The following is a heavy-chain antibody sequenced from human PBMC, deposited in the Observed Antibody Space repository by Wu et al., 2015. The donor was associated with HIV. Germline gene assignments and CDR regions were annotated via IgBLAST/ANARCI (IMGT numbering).Heavy chain of an antibody. CDR1: GGTFSSYA. D-gene: IGHD2-15*01. CDR3: ARDGGYCSGGSCYYYMDV. CDR2: IIPIFGTA. Sequence: QVQLVQSGAEVKKPGSSVKVSCKASGGTFSSYAISWVRQAPGQGLEWMGGIIPIFGTANYAQKFQGRVTMTRDTSISTAYMELSRLRSDDTAVYYCARDGGYCSGGSCYYYMDVWGKGTTVTVSS. V-gene: IGHV1-69*05. J-gene: IGHJ6*03.